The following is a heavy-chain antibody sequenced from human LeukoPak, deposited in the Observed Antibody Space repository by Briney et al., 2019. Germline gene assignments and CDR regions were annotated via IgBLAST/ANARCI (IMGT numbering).Heavy chain of an antibody. V-gene: IGHV1-2*02. CDR3: ARGPYCSTSCYKQVVGDY. J-gene: IGHJ4*02. Sequence: GASVKISCKASGYSFTGYYIHWVRQAPGQGLEWMGWINPNSGGTNYAQKFQGRVTMTRDTSISTAYMELSRLRSDDTAVYYCARGPYCSTSCYKQVVGDYWGQGTLVTVSS. CDR2: INPNSGGT. D-gene: IGHD2-2*02. CDR1: GYSFTGYY.